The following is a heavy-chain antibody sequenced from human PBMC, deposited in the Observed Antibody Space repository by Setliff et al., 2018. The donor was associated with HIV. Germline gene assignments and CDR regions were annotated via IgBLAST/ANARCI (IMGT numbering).Heavy chain of an antibody. J-gene: IGHJ6*03. CDR2: IYYSGST. CDR1: GGSISSGGYY. V-gene: IGHV4-31*03. CDR3: ARAMYYYGSGSYDYYMDV. Sequence: SETLSLTCTVSGGSISSGGYYWSWIRQHPGKGLEWIGYIYYSGSTYYNPSLKSRVTFSIDTSKNQFSLNLSSVTAADTAVYYCARAMYYYGSGSYDYYMDVWGKGTTVTVSS. D-gene: IGHD3-10*01.